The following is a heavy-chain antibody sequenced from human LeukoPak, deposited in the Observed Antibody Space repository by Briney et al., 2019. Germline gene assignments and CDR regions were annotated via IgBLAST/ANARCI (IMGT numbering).Heavy chain of an antibody. CDR1: GYSFISHW. J-gene: IGHJ4*02. V-gene: IGHV5-51*01. CDR2: SYPGDADT. CDR3: AIGRGGQQLGDY. D-gene: IGHD6-13*01. Sequence: GESLKISCKGSGYSFISHWIGWGRQVPGKGREWMGSSYPGDADTRYSPAFEGQVTMSVDKSISTAYLQWSSLRASDTAMYYCAIGRGGQQLGDYWGQGTLVTVSS.